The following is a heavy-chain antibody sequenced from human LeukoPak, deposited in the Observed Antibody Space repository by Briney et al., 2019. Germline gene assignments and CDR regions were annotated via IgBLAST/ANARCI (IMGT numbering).Heavy chain of an antibody. V-gene: IGHV4-34*01. Sequence: SETLSLTCADYGGSFSGYYWSWIRQPPGKGLEWIGEINHSGSTNYNPSLKSRVTISVDTSKNQFSLKLSSVTAADTAVYYRARRGGDGSGSYYKAWGQGTLVTVSS. D-gene: IGHD3-10*01. CDR3: ARRGGDGSGSYYKA. CDR2: INHSGST. J-gene: IGHJ5*02. CDR1: GGSFSGYY.